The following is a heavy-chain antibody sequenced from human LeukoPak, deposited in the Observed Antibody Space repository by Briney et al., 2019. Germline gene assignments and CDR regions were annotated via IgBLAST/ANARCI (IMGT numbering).Heavy chain of an antibody. V-gene: IGHV4-31*03. J-gene: IGHJ1*01. CDR3: ARDHPQKVQH. Sequence: SETLSLTCTVSGGSISSGGYYWSWIRQHPGKGLEWIGYIYYSGSTYYNPSLRSRVTISVDTSTNQFSLKLSSVTAADTAVYYCARDHPQKVQHWGQGTLVTVSS. CDR2: IYYSGST. CDR1: GGSISSGGYY.